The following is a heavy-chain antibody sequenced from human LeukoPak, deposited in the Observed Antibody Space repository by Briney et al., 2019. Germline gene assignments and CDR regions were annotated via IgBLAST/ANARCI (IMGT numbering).Heavy chain of an antibody. Sequence: ASVKVSCKASGYTFTSYDINWVRQATGQGLEWMGWMNPNSGNTGYAQKFQGRVTITRNTSISTAYMELSSLRSEDTAVYYCARASYDFWSGYYAHWGQGTPVTVSS. D-gene: IGHD3-3*01. V-gene: IGHV1-8*03. CDR1: GYTFTSYD. CDR2: MNPNSGNT. CDR3: ARASYDFWSGYYAH. J-gene: IGHJ4*02.